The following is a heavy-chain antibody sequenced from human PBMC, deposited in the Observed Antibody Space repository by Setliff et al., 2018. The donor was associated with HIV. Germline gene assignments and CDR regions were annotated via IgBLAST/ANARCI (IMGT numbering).Heavy chain of an antibody. J-gene: IGHJ4*02. CDR1: GLIFGDIE. CDR3: ATSSPPDDYGDLGGIDH. CDR2: ISGSDDTV. Sequence: PGGSLRLSCAASGLIFGDIEMNWVRQAPGKGLEWVSYISGSDDTVLYAESVKGRFSVSRDNADNSLSLQMNGLRDDDTAVYFCATSSPPDDYGDLGGIDHWGQGTLVTV. D-gene: IGHD4-17*01. V-gene: IGHV3-48*03.